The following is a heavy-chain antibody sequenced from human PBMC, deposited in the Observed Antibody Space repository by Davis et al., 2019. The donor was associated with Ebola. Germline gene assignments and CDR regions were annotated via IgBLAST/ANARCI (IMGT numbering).Heavy chain of an antibody. CDR3: AKSHCSGGSCPYYFDF. V-gene: IGHV3-74*03. Sequence: HTGGSLRLSCAASGFTFRSYWMHWVRQAPGKGLVWVSRINSDGSSTTYADSVKGRFTISRDNAKNSLYLQMNSLRAEDTAVYYCAKSHCSGGSCPYYFDFWGQGTQVTVSS. J-gene: IGHJ4*02. CDR1: GFTFRSYW. CDR2: INSDGSST. D-gene: IGHD2-15*01.